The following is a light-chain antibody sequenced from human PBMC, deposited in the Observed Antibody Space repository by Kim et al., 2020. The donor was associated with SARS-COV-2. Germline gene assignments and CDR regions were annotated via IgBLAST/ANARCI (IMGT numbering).Light chain of an antibody. V-gene: IGKV1-27*01. CDR1: QDIANS. CDR2: AAS. Sequence: ASVGDRVTITCRASQDIANSLAWYQQKPGKVPQVLIYAASTLQSGVPSRFSGSGSGTEFTLTIGSLQTEDVATYYCQKYNNAPWTFGPGTKVDIK. CDR3: QKYNNAPWT. J-gene: IGKJ1*01.